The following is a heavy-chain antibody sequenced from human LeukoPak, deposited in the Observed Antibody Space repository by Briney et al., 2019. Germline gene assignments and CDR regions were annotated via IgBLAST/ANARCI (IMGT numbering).Heavy chain of an antibody. J-gene: IGHJ4*02. CDR2: INPNSGGT. V-gene: IGHV1-2*02. D-gene: IGHD2-15*01. CDR1: GYTFTGYY. Sequence: GASVKVSCTASGYTFTGYYMHWVRQAPGQRREWMGWINPNSGGTNYTQKFQGRVTMTRDTSISTAYMELSRLRSDDTAVYYCATSHCSGGSCYPFDYWGQGTLVTVSS. CDR3: ATSHCSGGSCYPFDY.